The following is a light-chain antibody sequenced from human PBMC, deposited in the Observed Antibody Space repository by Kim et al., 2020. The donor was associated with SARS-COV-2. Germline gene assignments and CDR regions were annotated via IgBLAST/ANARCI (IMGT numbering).Light chain of an antibody. J-gene: IGLJ2*01. CDR2: DVT. V-gene: IGLV2-11*01. Sequence: GQSITISCTGTSSDVGSYNVVSWYQQHPGKAPKLMIYDVTKRPSGVPDRFSGSKSGNTASLTISGLQADDEADYYCCSYAGSHTSTFGGGTKVTVL. CDR1: SSDVGSYNV. CDR3: CSYAGSHTST.